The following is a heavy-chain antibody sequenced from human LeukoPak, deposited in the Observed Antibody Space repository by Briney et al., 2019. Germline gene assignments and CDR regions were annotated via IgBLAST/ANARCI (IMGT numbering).Heavy chain of an antibody. J-gene: IGHJ4*02. Sequence: GASVKVSCKASGYTFTTYALHWVRQAPGQRPEWMGWINAGDGNTGYSQRFRDRVTITRDTSASTTYMELSSLRSEDTATYYCARVYYYDSGGYHLGVDYWGQGTLVTVSS. D-gene: IGHD3-22*01. V-gene: IGHV1-3*01. CDR3: ARVYYYDSGGYHLGVDY. CDR1: GYTFTTYA. CDR2: INAGDGNT.